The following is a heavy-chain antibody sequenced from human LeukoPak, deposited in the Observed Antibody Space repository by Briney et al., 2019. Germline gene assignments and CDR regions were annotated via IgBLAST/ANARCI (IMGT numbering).Heavy chain of an antibody. D-gene: IGHD3-16*02. V-gene: IGHV1-18*01. Sequence: ASVKVSCKASGYTFTSYGISWVRQAPGQGLEWMGWISAYNGNTNYAQKLQGRVTMTTDTSTSTAYMELRSLRSDDTAVYYCVRSRNPTFGGVIALFDYWGQGTLVTVSS. CDR2: ISAYNGNT. CDR3: VRSRNPTFGGVIALFDY. CDR1: GYTFTSYG. J-gene: IGHJ4*02.